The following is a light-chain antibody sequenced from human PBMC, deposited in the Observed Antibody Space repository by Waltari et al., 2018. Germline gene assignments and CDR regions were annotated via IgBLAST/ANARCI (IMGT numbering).Light chain of an antibody. CDR2: DAS. J-gene: IGKJ5*01. CDR1: QSITTN. V-gene: IGKV3-15*01. CDR3: QQYNRWPPIT. Sequence: EVVMTQSQATLSLSPGERATLSCRASQSITTNLAWYQHQPGQAPRLLIYDASTRATSGPARFSGSGSGTEFTLTISSLQSEDFAVYYCQQYNRWPPITFGQGTRLAIK.